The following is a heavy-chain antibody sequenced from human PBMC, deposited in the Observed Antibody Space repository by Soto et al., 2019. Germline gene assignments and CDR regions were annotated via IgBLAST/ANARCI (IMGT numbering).Heavy chain of an antibody. D-gene: IGHD3-3*01. CDR2: ITPIFGTP. CDR3: ARDRGLRYYDFWSGFLFYGMDV. Sequence: QVQLVQSGAEVKKPGSSVKVSCKASGGTFSGYVISWVRQAPGQGLEWMGGITPIFGTPRYAQNFQGRVTITADESTSTAYMELSSLRSEDTAVYYCARDRGLRYYDFWSGFLFYGMDVWGQGTTVTVSS. J-gene: IGHJ6*02. V-gene: IGHV1-69*01. CDR1: GGTFSGYV.